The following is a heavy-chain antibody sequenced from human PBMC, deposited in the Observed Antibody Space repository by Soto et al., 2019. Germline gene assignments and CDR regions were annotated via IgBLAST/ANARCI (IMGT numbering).Heavy chain of an antibody. Sequence: SETLSLTCSVSGGSMSEYFWSWVRQSPGKGLEWIGYIYYLGSTDYNPSLKSRVTISVDTSKRQFSLRLTSVTAADTAVYYCARDGYDGSGSPYPAYWGPGTQVTVSS. J-gene: IGHJ4*02. D-gene: IGHD3-10*01. V-gene: IGHV4-59*01. CDR2: IYYLGST. CDR1: GGSMSEYF. CDR3: ARDGYDGSGSPYPAY.